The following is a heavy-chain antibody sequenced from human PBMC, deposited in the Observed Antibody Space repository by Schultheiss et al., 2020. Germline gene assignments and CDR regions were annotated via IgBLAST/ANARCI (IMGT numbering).Heavy chain of an antibody. J-gene: IGHJ5*02. Sequence: ASVKVSGKASGYTFTSYYMHWVRQAPGQGLEWMGIINPSGGSTSYAQKFQGRVTMTRDTSTSTVYMELSSLRSEDTAVYYCARDMVRGATAPWGQGTLVTVSS. CDR2: INPSGGST. CDR1: GYTFTSYY. CDR3: ARDMVRGATAP. V-gene: IGHV1-46*01. D-gene: IGHD3-10*01.